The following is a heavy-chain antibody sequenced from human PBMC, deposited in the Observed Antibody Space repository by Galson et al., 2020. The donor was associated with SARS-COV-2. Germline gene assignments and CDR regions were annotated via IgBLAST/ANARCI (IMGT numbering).Heavy chain of an antibody. CDR1: GGSISSYY. J-gene: IGHJ4*02. V-gene: IGHV4-59*01. CDR2: IYYSGST. Sequence: SETLSLTCTVSGGSISSYYWSWIRQPPGKGLEWIGYIYYSGSTNYNPSLKSRVTISVDTSKNQFSLKLSSVTAADTAVYYCARGVLRYFDWSHTPYYFDYWGQGTLVTVSS. CDR3: ARGVLRYFDWSHTPYYFDY. D-gene: IGHD3-9*01.